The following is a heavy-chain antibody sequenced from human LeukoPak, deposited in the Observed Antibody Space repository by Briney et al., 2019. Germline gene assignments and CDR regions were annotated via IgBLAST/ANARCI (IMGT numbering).Heavy chain of an antibody. CDR1: GXTFSSNS. CDR3: VRDSSSPT. V-gene: IGHV3-48*04. Sequence: GGSLRLSCEASGXTFSSNSMNWLRQAPGKGLEWVSYISGDSSTKYYADSVKGRFTISRDNAKNSLYLQMNSLRAEDTAVYYFVRDSSSPTWGQGTMVTVSS. CDR2: ISGDSSTK. J-gene: IGHJ3*01. D-gene: IGHD6-13*01.